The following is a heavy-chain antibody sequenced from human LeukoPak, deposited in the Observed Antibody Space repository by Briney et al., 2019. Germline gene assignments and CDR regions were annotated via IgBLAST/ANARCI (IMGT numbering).Heavy chain of an antibody. Sequence: GGSLRLSCAASGFTFRSYGMHWVRQAPGKGLEWVAVMWYDGRKKDYADSVKGRFIISRDNSKNTVYLQMNSLRADDTAMYYCARDPTTVTTGVLGYWGQGTLVTVSS. CDR3: ARDPTTVTTGVLGY. CDR1: GFTFRSYG. D-gene: IGHD4-17*01. J-gene: IGHJ4*01. V-gene: IGHV3-33*01. CDR2: MWYDGRKK.